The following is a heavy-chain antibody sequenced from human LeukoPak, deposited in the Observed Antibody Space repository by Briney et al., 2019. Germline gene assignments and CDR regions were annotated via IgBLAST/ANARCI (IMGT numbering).Heavy chain of an antibody. D-gene: IGHD3-22*01. J-gene: IGHJ6*02. V-gene: IGHV3-21*01. Sequence: GGSLRLSCAAFGFTFSSYSMNWVRQAPGKGLEWVSSISSSSSYIYYADPVKGRFTISRDNAKNSLYLQMNSLRAEDTAVYYCARPYYYDSSGYYSNYYGMDVWGQGTTVTVSS. CDR2: ISSSSSYI. CDR3: ARPYYYDSSGYYSNYYGMDV. CDR1: GFTFSSYS.